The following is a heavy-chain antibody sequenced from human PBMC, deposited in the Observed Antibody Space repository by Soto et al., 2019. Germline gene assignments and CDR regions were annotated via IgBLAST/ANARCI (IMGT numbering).Heavy chain of an antibody. D-gene: IGHD4-4*01. CDR1: GGSISSYY. Sequence: QVQLQESGPGLVKPSETLSLSCSVSGGSISSYYWSWIRQPPGKPLEWIGYISYTGSIDSNPSLESRVTMSVDTSKNQFSLKLASVTAADTAIYYCARGSLPNSNWEIWGPGTLVSVSS. CDR2: ISYTGSI. CDR3: ARGSLPNSNWEI. V-gene: IGHV4-59*01. J-gene: IGHJ4*02.